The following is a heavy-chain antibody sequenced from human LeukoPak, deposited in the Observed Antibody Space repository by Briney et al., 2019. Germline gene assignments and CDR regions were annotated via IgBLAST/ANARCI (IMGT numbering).Heavy chain of an antibody. CDR2: IYYTGST. CDR1: GGSINSYY. CDR3: TRVVVHGHSDY. V-gene: IGHV4-59*01. D-gene: IGHD2-2*01. J-gene: IGHJ4*02. Sequence: SETLSLTCTVSGGSINSYYWSWIRQPPGKGLDWIGHIYYTGSTKYNPSLNSRVTISVDTSKNQFSLELRSVTAADTAVYYCTRVVVHGHSDYWGQGTLVTVSS.